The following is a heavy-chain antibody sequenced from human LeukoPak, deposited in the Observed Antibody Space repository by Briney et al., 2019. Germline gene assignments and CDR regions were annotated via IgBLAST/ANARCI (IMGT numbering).Heavy chain of an antibody. V-gene: IGHV4-59*12. CDR1: GGSIRSYY. CDR2: IYYSGTT. D-gene: IGHD5-24*01. J-gene: IGHJ4*02. CDR3: AREEMAIIDPYFDY. Sequence: SETLSLTCTVSGGSIRSYYWSWIRQPPGKGLEWIGYIYYSGTTNYNPSLKSRVIISIDTSKNQFSLKLSSVTAADTAVYYCAREEMAIIDPYFDYWGQGTLVTVSS.